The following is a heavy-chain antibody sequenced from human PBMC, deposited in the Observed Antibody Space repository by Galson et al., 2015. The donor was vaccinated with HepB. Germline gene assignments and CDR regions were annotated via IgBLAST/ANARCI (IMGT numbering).Heavy chain of an antibody. CDR1: GYTFTSYG. CDR3: GAVLLWFGELLSNYGMDV. Sequence: SVKVSCKASGYTFTSYGISWVRQAPGQGLEWMGWISAYNGNTNYAQKLRGRVTMTTDTSTSTAYMELRSLRSDDTAVYYCGAVLLWFGELLSNYGMDVWGQGTTVTVSS. D-gene: IGHD3-10*01. CDR2: ISAYNGNT. J-gene: IGHJ6*02. V-gene: IGHV1-18*04.